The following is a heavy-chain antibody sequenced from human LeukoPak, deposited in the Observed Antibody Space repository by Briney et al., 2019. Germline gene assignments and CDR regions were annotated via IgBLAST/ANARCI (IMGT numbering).Heavy chain of an antibody. J-gene: IGHJ4*02. CDR3: ARDNDWNDGGAEDYYFDY. V-gene: IGHV3-11*01. CDR2: ISSSGSTI. D-gene: IGHD1-1*01. CDR1: GFTFSDYY. Sequence: PGGSLRLSCAASGFTFSDYYMSWIRQAPGKGLEWVSYISSSGSTIYYADSVKGRFTISRDNAKNSLYLQMNSLRAEDTAVYYCARDNDWNDGGAEDYYFDYWGQGTLVTVSS.